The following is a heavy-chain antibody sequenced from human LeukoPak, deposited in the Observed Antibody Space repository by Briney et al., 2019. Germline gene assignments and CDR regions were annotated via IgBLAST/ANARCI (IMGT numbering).Heavy chain of an antibody. CDR2: VYYSGAT. V-gene: IGHV4-31*03. J-gene: IGHJ4*02. CDR3: ASRAPRYNYDRYLPIDY. Sequence: NTSETLSLTCTVSGGSISSSTYSWHWIRQHPGKGLEWIGYVYYSGATYYNPSFKSRITVSVDTSKNQFSLRLSSVSAADTAVYYCASRAPRYNYDRYLPIDYWGQGTLVTVSS. D-gene: IGHD3-22*01. CDR1: GGSISSSTYS.